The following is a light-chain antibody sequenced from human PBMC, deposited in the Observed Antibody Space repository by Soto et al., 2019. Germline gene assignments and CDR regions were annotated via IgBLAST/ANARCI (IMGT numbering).Light chain of an antibody. CDR3: QQYGSSPRT. J-gene: IGKJ1*01. CDR1: QSVSSSY. Sequence: EIVLTQSPGTLSLSPGERAXXXXXXXQSVSSSYLAWYQQKPGQAPRLLIYGASSRATGIPDRFSGSGSGTDFTLTISRLEPEDFAVYYCQQYGSSPRTFGQGTKVDIK. CDR2: GAS. V-gene: IGKV3-20*01.